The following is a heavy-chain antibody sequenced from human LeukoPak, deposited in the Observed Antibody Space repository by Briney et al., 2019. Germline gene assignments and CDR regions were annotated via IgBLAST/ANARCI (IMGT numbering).Heavy chain of an antibody. CDR2: IRYDGSNK. D-gene: IGHD3-3*01. CDR1: GFTFSSYG. V-gene: IGHV3-30*02. Sequence: GGSLRLSCAASGFTFSSYGMHWVRQAPGKGLEWVAFIRYDGSNKYYADSVKGRFTISRDNSKNTLYLQMNSLRAEDTAVYYCAKTITIFGVVSVAGIDIWGQGTMVTVSS. J-gene: IGHJ3*02. CDR3: AKTITIFGVVSVAGIDI.